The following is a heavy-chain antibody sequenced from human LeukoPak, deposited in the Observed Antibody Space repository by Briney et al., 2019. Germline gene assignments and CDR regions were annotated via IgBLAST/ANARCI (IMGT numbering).Heavy chain of an antibody. D-gene: IGHD5-24*01. CDR1: GFTFSSYA. J-gene: IGHJ4*02. Sequence: GGSLRLSCAASGFTFSSYAMPWVRQAPGKGLEWVAVISYDGSNKYYADSVKGRFTISRDNSKNTLYLQMNSLRAEDTAVYYCARDRRGYKWGDSVVLGYWGQGTLVTVSS. CDR2: ISYDGSNK. CDR3: ARDRRGYKWGDSVVLGY. V-gene: IGHV3-30-3*01.